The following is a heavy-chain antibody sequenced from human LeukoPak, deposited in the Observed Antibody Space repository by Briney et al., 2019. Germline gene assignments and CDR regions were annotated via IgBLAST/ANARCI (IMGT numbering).Heavy chain of an antibody. V-gene: IGHV3-66*01. CDR3: AKVGAVAAVEH. D-gene: IGHD6-19*01. J-gene: IGHJ1*01. Sequence: GGSLRLSCAASGFTVSSNYMTWVRQAPGKGLEWVSVIYTGDTTYYADSVKGRFTISRDNSNNTLYLQMDGLRVEDTAVYYCAKVGAVAAVEHWGQGTLVTVSS. CDR1: GFTVSSNY. CDR2: IYTGDTT.